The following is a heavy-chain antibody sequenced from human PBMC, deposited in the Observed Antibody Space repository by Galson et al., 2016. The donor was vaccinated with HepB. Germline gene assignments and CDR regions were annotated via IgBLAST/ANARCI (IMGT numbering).Heavy chain of an antibody. CDR3: TKRGVFYSGSGELARTVSPPFDF. CDR2: IFRSGGT. D-gene: IGHD3-10*01. Sequence: ETLSLTCAVSGGSISSDTWWTWVRQPPGKGLEWIGEIFRSGGTNYNPSLKSRVTISVDKSKNQFSLRLSSVTAADTALYFCTKRGVFYSGSGELARTVSPPFDFWGQGTLVTVSS. J-gene: IGHJ4*02. CDR1: GGSISSDTW. V-gene: IGHV4-4*01.